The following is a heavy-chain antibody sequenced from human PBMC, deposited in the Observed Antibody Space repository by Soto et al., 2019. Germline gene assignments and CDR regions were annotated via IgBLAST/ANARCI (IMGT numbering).Heavy chain of an antibody. CDR2: IFSNDEK. Sequence: QVTLKESGPVLVKPTETLTLTCTVSGFSLSNARLGVSWIRQPPGKALEWLAHIFSNDEKSYSTSLKSRLTISKDTSKRQVVPTITNMDPVDTATYYCARIIEKYDVWSGYYSPYDYWGQGTLVTVSS. CDR3: ARIIEKYDVWSGYYSPYDY. D-gene: IGHD3-3*01. V-gene: IGHV2-26*01. J-gene: IGHJ4*02. CDR1: GFSLSNARLG.